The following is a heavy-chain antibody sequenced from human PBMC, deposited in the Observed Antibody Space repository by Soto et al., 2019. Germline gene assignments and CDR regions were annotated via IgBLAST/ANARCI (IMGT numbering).Heavy chain of an antibody. Sequence: GESLKISCKGSGYSFTSYWIGWVRQMPGKGLEWMGIIYPGDSDTRYSPSFQGQVTISADKSISTAYLQWSSLKASDTAMYYCARRRGNYYDSSGYYYGGLIDYWGQGTLVTVSS. CDR2: IYPGDSDT. CDR3: ARRRGNYYDSSGYYYGGLIDY. CDR1: GYSFTSYW. D-gene: IGHD3-22*01. V-gene: IGHV5-51*01. J-gene: IGHJ4*02.